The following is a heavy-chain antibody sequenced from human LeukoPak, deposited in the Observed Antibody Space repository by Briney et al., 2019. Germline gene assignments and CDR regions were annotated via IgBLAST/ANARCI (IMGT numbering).Heavy chain of an antibody. V-gene: IGHV3-30*02. CDR2: IRYNGNNQ. J-gene: IGHJ4*02. Sequence: GGSLRLSCAASGFTFNNYGMHWVRQAPGKGLEWVAFIRYNGNNQYYADSVKGRFTISRDSSKNTLYLQMNSLRAEDTAVYYCAKDRASCSGGSCYSSFDYWGQGTLVTVSS. CDR3: AKDRASCSGGSCYSSFDY. CDR1: GFTFNNYG. D-gene: IGHD2-15*01.